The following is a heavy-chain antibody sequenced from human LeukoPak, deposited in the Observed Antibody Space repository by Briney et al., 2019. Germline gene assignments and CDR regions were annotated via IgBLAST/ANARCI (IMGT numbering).Heavy chain of an antibody. D-gene: IGHD6-19*01. CDR1: GGSISSYY. CDR2: IYYSGST. Sequence: SETLSLTCTVSGGSISSYYWSWIRQPPGKGLEWIGYIYYSGSTNYNPSLKSRVTISVDTSKNQFSLKLSSVTAADTAVYYCARVGNSGWYYFDYWGQGTLVTVPS. J-gene: IGHJ4*02. CDR3: ARVGNSGWYYFDY. V-gene: IGHV4-59*01.